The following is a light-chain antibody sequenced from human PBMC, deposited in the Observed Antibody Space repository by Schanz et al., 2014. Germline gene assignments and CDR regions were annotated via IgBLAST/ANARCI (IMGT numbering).Light chain of an antibody. CDR1: SSDIGGRAY. Sequence: QSALTQPASVSGSPGQSITISCTGTSSDIGGRAYVSWYQQRPGKAPQLILYDVNSRPSGVSNRFSGSKSGNTASLTISGLQAEDEADYYCCSYAGSSTWVFGGGTKLTVL. J-gene: IGLJ3*02. CDR2: DVN. CDR3: CSYAGSSTWV. V-gene: IGLV2-23*02.